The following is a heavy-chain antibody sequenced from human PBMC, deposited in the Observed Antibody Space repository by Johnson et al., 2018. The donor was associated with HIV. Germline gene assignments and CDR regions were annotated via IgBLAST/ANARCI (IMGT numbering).Heavy chain of an antibody. CDR3: TTATQASRLFNDAFES. CDR1: GFIFSDYY. Sequence: QVQLVESGGGLVQPGGSLRLSCAASGFIFSDYYMTWIRQAPGKGLEWISYISSSGATIYYADSVKGRFTISRDNSKSSLYLQQNSLKTEDTAVYYCTTATQASRLFNDAFESWGQGTMVTVSS. D-gene: IGHD6-6*01. V-gene: IGHV3-11*01. CDR2: ISSSGATI. J-gene: IGHJ3*02.